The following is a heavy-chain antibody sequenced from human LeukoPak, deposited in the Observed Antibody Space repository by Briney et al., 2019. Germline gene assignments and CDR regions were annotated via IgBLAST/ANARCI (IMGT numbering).Heavy chain of an antibody. CDR3: ARVGASTGAFDI. CDR1: GFTFDDYG. Sequence: GGSLRLSCAASGFTFDDYGMSWVRQAPGKGLVWVSRINSDGSTTSYADSVKGRFTISRDNAKNTLYLQMNSLRAEDTAVYYCARVGASTGAFDIWGQGTMVTVSS. V-gene: IGHV3-74*01. J-gene: IGHJ3*02. CDR2: INSDGSTT. D-gene: IGHD1-26*01.